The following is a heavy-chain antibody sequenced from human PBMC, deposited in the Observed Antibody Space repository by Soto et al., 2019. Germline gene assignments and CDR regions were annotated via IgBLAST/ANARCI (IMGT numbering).Heavy chain of an antibody. CDR1: GGSIISDGYS. CDR2: IYEGGNT. V-gene: IGHV4-30-2*01. CDR3: VRRSPEDAFDI. J-gene: IGHJ3*02. Sequence: PSETLSLTCAVPGGSIISDGYSWSWIRQPPGKGLQWIGHIYEGGNTYYTPSLESRVAISTDKSKNQFSLRLSSVTAADMAVYYCVRRSPEDAFDIWGQGTMVTVSS.